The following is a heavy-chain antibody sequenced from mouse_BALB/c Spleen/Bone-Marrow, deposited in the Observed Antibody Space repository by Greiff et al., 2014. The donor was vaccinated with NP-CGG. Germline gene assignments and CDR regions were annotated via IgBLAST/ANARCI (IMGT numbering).Heavy chain of an antibody. V-gene: IGHV1S41*01. CDR1: GYTFTNYW. J-gene: IGHJ1*01. Sequence: DLVKPGASVKLSCKASGYTFTNYWINWIKQRPGQGLEWIGRIAPGSGSTYYNEMFKGKTTLTVDTSSSTAYIQLSSLSSKDSDVYFCARERYGYDGWYFDVWGAGTRSPSPQ. D-gene: IGHD2-2*01. CDR3: ARERYGYDGWYFDV. CDR2: IAPGSGST.